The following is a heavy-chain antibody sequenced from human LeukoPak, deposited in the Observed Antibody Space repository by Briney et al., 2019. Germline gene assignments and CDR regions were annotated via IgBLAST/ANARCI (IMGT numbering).Heavy chain of an antibody. CDR2: ICYSGST. D-gene: IGHD4-17*01. Sequence: SETLSLTCTVSGGSISSSSYYWGWIRQPPGKGLEWIGSICYSGSTYYNPSLKSRVTISVDTSKNQFSLKLSSVTAADTAVYYCASAMTTVTTQWFDPWGQGTLVTVSS. J-gene: IGHJ5*02. CDR1: GGSISSSSYY. V-gene: IGHV4-39*01. CDR3: ASAMTTVTTQWFDP.